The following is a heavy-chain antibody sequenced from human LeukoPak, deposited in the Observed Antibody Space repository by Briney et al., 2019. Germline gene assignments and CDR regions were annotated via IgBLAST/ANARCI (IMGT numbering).Heavy chain of an antibody. CDR3: ARDPSRGYTYGYGDY. Sequence: GGSLRLSCAASGFTFSNYWMNWVRQPPGKRLEWVANIYRDGSETYYVDSVKGRFTTSRDNAKNSLYLQMNGLRAEDTAVYYCARDPSRGYTYGYGDYWGQGTLVTVSS. CDR2: IYRDGSET. CDR1: GFTFSNYW. D-gene: IGHD5-18*01. J-gene: IGHJ4*02. V-gene: IGHV3-7*01.